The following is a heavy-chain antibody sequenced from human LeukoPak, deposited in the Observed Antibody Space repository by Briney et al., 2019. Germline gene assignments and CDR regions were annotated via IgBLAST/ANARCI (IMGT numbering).Heavy chain of an antibody. CDR2: IYYSGST. J-gene: IGHJ4*02. V-gene: IGHV4-59*01. CDR1: GGSISSYY. CDR3: ARGQVYFDY. Sequence: SETLSLTCTVSGGSISSYYWSWIRQPPGKGLEWIGYIYYSGSTNYNPSLKSRVTISVDTSKNQFSLKLSSVTAADTAVYYCARGQVYFDYWGQGTLVTVSS.